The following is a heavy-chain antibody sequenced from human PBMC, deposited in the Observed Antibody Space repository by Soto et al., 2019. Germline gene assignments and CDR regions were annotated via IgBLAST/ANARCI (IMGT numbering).Heavy chain of an antibody. D-gene: IGHD2-21*02. V-gene: IGHV4-39*01. CDR2: IYYSGSGNT. CDR3: ARAPIVVVTASLY. CDR1: GGSISSGSYY. J-gene: IGHJ4*02. Sequence: QLQLQESGPGLVKPSETLSLTCTVSGGSISSGSYYWGWIRQPPGKGLEWIGSIYYSGSGNTYYNPSPKSRVTLSGDTSKNQFSLKLSSVTAADTAVYYCARAPIVVVTASLYWGQGTLVTASS.